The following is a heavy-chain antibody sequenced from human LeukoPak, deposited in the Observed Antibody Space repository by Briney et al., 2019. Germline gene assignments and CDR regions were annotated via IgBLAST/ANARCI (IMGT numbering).Heavy chain of an antibody. V-gene: IGHV4-59*01. D-gene: IGHD3-16*02. CDR2: IYYSGSG. CDR3: ARAGRLWGSYRPNWYFDL. J-gene: IGHJ2*01. CDR1: VGSISSYY. Sequence: SETLSLTCTVSVGSISSYYWSWIRQPPGKGLEWIGYIYYSGSGNYNPSLKSRVTISVDTSKNQFSLKLSPVTAADTALYFCARAGRLWGSYRPNWYFDLWGRGTLVTVSS.